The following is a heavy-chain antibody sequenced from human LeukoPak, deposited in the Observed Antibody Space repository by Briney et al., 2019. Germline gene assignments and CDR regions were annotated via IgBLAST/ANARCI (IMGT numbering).Heavy chain of an antibody. V-gene: IGHV4-30-4*01. J-gene: IGHJ3*02. D-gene: IGHD1-26*01. CDR3: ARGGAEGAFDI. CDR1: GGSISSGDYY. Sequence: PSETLSLTCTVSGGSISSGDYYWSWIRQPPGKGLEWIGYIYYSGSTYYNPSLKSRVTISVDTSKNQFSLKLSSVTAADTAVYYCARGGAEGAFDIWGQGTMVTVSS. CDR2: IYYSGST.